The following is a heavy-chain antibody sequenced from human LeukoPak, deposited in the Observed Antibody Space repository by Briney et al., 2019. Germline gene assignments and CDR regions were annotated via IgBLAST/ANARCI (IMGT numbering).Heavy chain of an antibody. V-gene: IGHV3-23*01. Sequence: GGSLRLSCAASGFTFSSYAMNWVRQAPEKGLEWVSSISGSGGSTYYADSVKGRFTISRDNSKNTLYLQMNSLRAEDTAVYYCAKTFGNIDPFEYWGQGTLVTVSS. J-gene: IGHJ4*02. CDR3: AKTFGNIDPFEY. CDR1: GFTFSSYA. D-gene: IGHD2/OR15-2a*01. CDR2: ISGSGGST.